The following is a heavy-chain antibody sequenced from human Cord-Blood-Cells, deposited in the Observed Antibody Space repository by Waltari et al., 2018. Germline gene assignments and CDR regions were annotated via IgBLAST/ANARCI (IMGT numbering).Heavy chain of an antibody. V-gene: IGHV4-31*03. Sequence: QVQLQESGPGLVKPSQTLSLTCTVSGGSISSGGYYWSWIRQHPGKGLEWIGYIYYSGRTYFNPSLKSRVTISVDTSKNQFSLKLSSVTAADTAVYYCARDRYCSSTSCYAFDIWGQGTMVTVSS. CDR1: GGSISSGGYY. J-gene: IGHJ3*02. CDR2: IYYSGRT. CDR3: ARDRYCSSTSCYAFDI. D-gene: IGHD2-2*01.